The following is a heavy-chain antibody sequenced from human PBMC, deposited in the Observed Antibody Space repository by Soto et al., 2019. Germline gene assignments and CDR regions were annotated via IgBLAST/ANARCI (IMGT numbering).Heavy chain of an antibody. CDR1: GFSYSDYF. Sequence: GSSVKVSCKASGFSYSDYFMHWGRQAPGQGLEWMGIINPSGDRTDYAQKFQGRVTITRDTSTSTVYMDLSSLRYEDTAVYYCVRDNSQNHWTPAASSRFPSWGQGT. D-gene: IGHD1-1*01. J-gene: IGHJ1*01. CDR3: VRDNSQNHWTPAASSRFPS. CDR2: INPSGDRT. V-gene: IGHV1-46*01.